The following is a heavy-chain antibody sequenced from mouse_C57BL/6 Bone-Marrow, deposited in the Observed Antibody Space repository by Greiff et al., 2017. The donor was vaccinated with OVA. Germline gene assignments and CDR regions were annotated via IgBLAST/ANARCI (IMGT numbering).Heavy chain of an antibody. CDR3: TVRNPYAMDY. J-gene: IGHJ4*01. Sequence: EVKVEESGGGLVQPGGSMKLSCVASGFTFSNYWMNWVRQSPEKGLEWVAQIRLKSDNYATHYAESVKGRFTISRDDSKSSVYLQMNNLSAEDTGIYYCTVRNPYAMDYWGQGTSVTVSS. V-gene: IGHV6-3*01. CDR2: IRLKSDNYAT. D-gene: IGHD2-1*01. CDR1: GFTFSNYW.